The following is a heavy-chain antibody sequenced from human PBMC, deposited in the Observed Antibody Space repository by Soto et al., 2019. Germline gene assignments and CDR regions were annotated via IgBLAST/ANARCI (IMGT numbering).Heavy chain of an antibody. V-gene: IGHV3-23*01. Sequence: EVQLLESGGGLVQPGGSLRLSCAASGFTFSSYVMSWVRQAPGKGLEWVSAISGSGGSTYYADSVKGRFTISRDNSKNTLYLQMNSLRAEDTAVYYCAKDLAYSSSLPEYFQHWGQGTLVTVSS. CDR1: GFTFSSYV. CDR3: AKDLAYSSSLPEYFQH. J-gene: IGHJ1*01. CDR2: ISGSGGST. D-gene: IGHD6-13*01.